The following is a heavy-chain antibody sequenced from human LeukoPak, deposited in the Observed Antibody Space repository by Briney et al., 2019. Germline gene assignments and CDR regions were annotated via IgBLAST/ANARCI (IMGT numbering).Heavy chain of an antibody. Sequence: GASVKVSCKASGYTFTSYDINWVRQATRQGLEWMGWMNPNSGNTGYAQKFQGRVTMTRNTSISTAYMELSSLRSEDTAVYYCARGRMYSSGWYNNWFDPWGQGTLVTVSS. CDR1: GYTFTSYD. CDR2: MNPNSGNT. J-gene: IGHJ5*02. D-gene: IGHD6-19*01. CDR3: ARGRMYSSGWYNNWFDP. V-gene: IGHV1-8*01.